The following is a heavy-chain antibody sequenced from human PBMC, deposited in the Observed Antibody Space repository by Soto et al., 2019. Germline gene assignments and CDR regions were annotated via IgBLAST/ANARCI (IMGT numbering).Heavy chain of an antibody. J-gene: IGHJ4*02. CDR1: GDTYSGNI. D-gene: IGHD4-4*01. CDR2: MHPSSGGT. Sequence: GTSVKPTRKTSGDTYSGNISGWVSQAPGQGLEWMGWMHPSSGGTNFAQEFEGRVTLTRDTSLSTAYMELSGLKSDDTAVYYCAREATTGYLDYWGQGTLVTVSS. CDR3: AREATTGYLDY. V-gene: IGHV1-2*02.